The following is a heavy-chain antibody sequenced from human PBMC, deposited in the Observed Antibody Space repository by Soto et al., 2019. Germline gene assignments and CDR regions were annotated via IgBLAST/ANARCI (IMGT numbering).Heavy chain of an antibody. V-gene: IGHV5-51*01. CDR2: IYPGDSDT. CDR1: GYSFTSYW. D-gene: IGHD6-13*01. J-gene: IGHJ6*02. CDR3: ARTAAAGKYYYGMDV. Sequence: PGESLKISCKGSGYSFTSYWIGWARQMPGKGLEWMGIIYPGDSDTRYSPSFQGQVTISADESISTAYLQWSSLKASDIAMYYCARTAAAGKYYYGMDVWGQGTTVTVSS.